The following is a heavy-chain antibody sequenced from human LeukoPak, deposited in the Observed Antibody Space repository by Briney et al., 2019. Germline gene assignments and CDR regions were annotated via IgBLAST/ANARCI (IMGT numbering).Heavy chain of an antibody. Sequence: PGGSLRLSCAASGFTFSSYGMSWVRQAPGKGLEWVSAISGSGGSTYYADSVKGRFTISRDNSKNTLYLQMNSLRAEDTALYYCARAKQWNYYFDYWGQGTLVTVSS. J-gene: IGHJ4*02. CDR2: ISGSGGST. CDR1: GFTFSSYG. V-gene: IGHV3-23*01. D-gene: IGHD6-19*01. CDR3: ARAKQWNYYFDY.